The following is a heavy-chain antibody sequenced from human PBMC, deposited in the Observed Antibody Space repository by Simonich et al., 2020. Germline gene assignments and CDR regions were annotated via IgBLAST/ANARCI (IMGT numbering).Heavy chain of an antibody. J-gene: IGHJ4*02. Sequence: EVQLVQSGAEVKKPGESLKISWKGSGYSFTSYWIGGVRQMPGKGLEWLGYIYPGNTDTRYRPSFHGQITISGDKSISTAYLQGSSLKASDTAMYYCVRPDSGYDYFDYWGQGTLVTVSS. CDR1: GYSFTSYW. CDR2: IYPGNTDT. V-gene: IGHV5-51*03. CDR3: VRPDSGYDYFDY. D-gene: IGHD5-12*01.